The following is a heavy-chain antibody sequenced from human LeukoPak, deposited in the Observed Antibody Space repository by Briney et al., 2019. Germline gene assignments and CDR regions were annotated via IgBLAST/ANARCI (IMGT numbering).Heavy chain of an antibody. CDR1: GGSFSGYY. V-gene: IGHV4-34*01. J-gene: IGHJ4*02. CDR3: ARGPRYYYDSSGYYYGY. Sequence: SETLSLTCAAYGGSFSGYYWSWIRQPPGKGLEWIGEINHSGSTNYNPSLKSRVTISVDTSKNQFSLKLSSVTAADTAVYYCARGPRYYYDSSGYYYGYWGQGTLVTVSS. CDR2: INHSGST. D-gene: IGHD3-22*01.